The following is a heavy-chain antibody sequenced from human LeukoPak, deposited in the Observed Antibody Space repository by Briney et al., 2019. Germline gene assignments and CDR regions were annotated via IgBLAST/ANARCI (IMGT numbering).Heavy chain of an antibody. D-gene: IGHD3-3*01. CDR3: ARDQGGSYDFWSGYLYYFDY. J-gene: IGHJ4*02. CDR1: GFTFSSYW. CDR2: INTDGSST. Sequence: GGSLRLSCAASGFTFSSYWMHWVRQAPGKGLVWVSRINTDGSSTNYADSVKGRFTISRDNAKNTLYLQMNSLRAEDTAVYYCARDQGGSYDFWSGYLYYFDYWGQGTLVTVSS. V-gene: IGHV3-74*01.